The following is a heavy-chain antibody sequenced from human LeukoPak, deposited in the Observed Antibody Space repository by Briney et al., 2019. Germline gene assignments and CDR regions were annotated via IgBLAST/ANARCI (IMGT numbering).Heavy chain of an antibody. CDR3: ARVGSGWYDFDY. V-gene: IGHV3-53*04. CDR1: GFTVSSNY. Sequence: GGSLRLSCAASGFTVSSNYMSWVRQAPGKGLEWVSVIYSGSSSTYYTDSVKGRFTISRHNSKNTLYLQIDSLRAEDTAVYYCARVGSGWYDFDYWGQGTLVTVSS. J-gene: IGHJ4*02. D-gene: IGHD6-19*01. CDR2: IYSGSSST.